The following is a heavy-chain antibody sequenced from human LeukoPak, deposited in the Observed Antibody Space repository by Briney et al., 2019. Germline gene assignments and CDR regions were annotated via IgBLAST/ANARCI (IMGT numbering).Heavy chain of an antibody. J-gene: IGHJ4*02. CDR2: INPSGGST. Sequence: ASVKVSCKASGYTFTSYYMHWVRQAPGQGLEWMGIINPSGGSTSYAQKFQGRVTMTRDISTSTVHMELSSLRSEDTAVYYCASTVLFPLDYWGQGTLVTVSS. CDR1: GYTFTSYY. V-gene: IGHV1-46*01. D-gene: IGHD3-16*01. CDR3: ASTVLFPLDY.